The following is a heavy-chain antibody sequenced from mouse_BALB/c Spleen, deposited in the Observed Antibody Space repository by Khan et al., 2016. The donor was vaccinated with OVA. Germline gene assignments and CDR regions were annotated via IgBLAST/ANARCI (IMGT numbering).Heavy chain of an antibody. J-gene: IGHJ3*01. V-gene: IGHV14-1*02. CDR1: GFNIKDYY. CDR3: TRYGYAPWFAY. D-gene: IGHD2-2*01. CDR2: IDPENGNT. Sequence: VQLKQSGAELVRPGALVKLSCKASGFNIKDYYMHWVKQRPEQGLVWIGRIDPENGNTIYDPKFQGKASITSDTSSNTAYLQLSSLTSEDTAVYYCTRYGYAPWFAYWGQGTLVTVAA.